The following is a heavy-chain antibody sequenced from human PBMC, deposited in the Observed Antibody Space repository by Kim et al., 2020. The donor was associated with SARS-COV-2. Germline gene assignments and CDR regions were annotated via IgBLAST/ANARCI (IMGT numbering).Heavy chain of an antibody. V-gene: IGHV4-39*07. CDR3: ARDSSGYYSPGYYFDY. J-gene: IGHJ4*02. Sequence: LKSRFTIAVDTSKTQFSLKLSSVTAADTAVYYCARDSSGYYSPGYYFDYWGQGTLVTVSS. D-gene: IGHD3-22*01.